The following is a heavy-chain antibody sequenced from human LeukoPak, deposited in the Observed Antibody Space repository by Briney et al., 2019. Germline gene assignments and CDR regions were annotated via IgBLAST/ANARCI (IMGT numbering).Heavy chain of an antibody. J-gene: IGHJ3*02. Sequence: GGSLRLSCAASGFTFSNYDMNWVRQAPGKGLKWVSYISSSSSTIYFADSVKGRFTISRDNAKNSLYLQMNSLRAEDTAVYFCARRFDIWGQGTMVTVSS. V-gene: IGHV3-48*01. CDR3: ARRFDI. CDR1: GFTFSNYD. CDR2: ISSSSSTI.